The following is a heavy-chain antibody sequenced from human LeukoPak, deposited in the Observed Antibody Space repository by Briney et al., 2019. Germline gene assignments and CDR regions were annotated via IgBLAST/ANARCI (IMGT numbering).Heavy chain of an antibody. V-gene: IGHV3-53*01. Sequence: PGGSLRLSCAASGFTVSSNYMSWVRQAPGKGLEWVSVIYSGGSTYYADSVKGRFTISRDNSKNTLYLQMNSLRAEDTAVYYCARRPVPGRTKGYYGMDVWGQGTTVTVSS. CDR1: GFTVSSNY. CDR2: IYSGGST. D-gene: IGHD2-2*01. CDR3: ARRPVPGRTKGYYGMDV. J-gene: IGHJ6*02.